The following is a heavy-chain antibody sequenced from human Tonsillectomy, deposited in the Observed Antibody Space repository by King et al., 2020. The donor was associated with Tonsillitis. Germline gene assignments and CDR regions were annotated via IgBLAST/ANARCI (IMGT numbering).Heavy chain of an antibody. D-gene: IGHD6-13*01. V-gene: IGHV3-30*18. Sequence: VQLVESGGGVVQPGRSLRLSCAASGFTFSSYGMHWVRQAPGKGLEWVAVISYDGSNKYYGDSVKGRFTISRDNSKNTLYLQMNSLRAEDTAVYYCAKDVGSRGSWGCDYWGQGTLVTVSS. CDR1: GFTFSSYG. CDR3: AKDVGSRGSWGCDY. J-gene: IGHJ4*02. CDR2: ISYDGSNK.